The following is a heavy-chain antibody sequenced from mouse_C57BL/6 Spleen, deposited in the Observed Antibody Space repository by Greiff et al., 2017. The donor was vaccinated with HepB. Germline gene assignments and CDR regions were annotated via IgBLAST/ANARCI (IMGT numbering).Heavy chain of an antibody. D-gene: IGHD1-1*01. CDR1: GYTFTDYN. CDR3: ASTTVVASYYYAMDY. V-gene: IGHV1-18*01. CDR2: INPNNGGT. Sequence: EVQLQQSGPELVKPGASVKIPCKASGYTFTDYNMDWVKQSHGKSLEWIGDINPNNGGTIYNQKFKGKATLTVDKSSSTAYMELRSLTSEDTAVYYCASTTVVASYYYAMDYWGQGTSVTVSS. J-gene: IGHJ4*01.